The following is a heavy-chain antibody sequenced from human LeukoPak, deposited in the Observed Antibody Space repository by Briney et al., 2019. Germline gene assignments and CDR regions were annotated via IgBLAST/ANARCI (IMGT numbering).Heavy chain of an antibody. V-gene: IGHV3-23*01. CDR2: KARRDGNT. J-gene: IGHJ4*02. CDR1: GFTYSSYT. CDR3: AKDGGLWVSAHWGDS. D-gene: IGHD7-27*01. Sequence: GGPLRLFCGASGFTYSSYTVSGVRDAPGEGLEWGSPKARRDGNTYYADSEEGRLTVSRDHSKNTLFLHMNSLTAEDTAEYYCAKDGGLWVSAHWGDSWGRGALVTVPS.